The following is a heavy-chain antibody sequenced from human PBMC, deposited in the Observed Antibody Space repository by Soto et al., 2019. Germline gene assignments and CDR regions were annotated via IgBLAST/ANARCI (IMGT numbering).Heavy chain of an antibody. D-gene: IGHD4-17*01. Sequence: VQLQQWGAGLLKPSETLSLTCAVYGGSFSGFYWSWIRQPPGKALEWIGEINHSGSPYYNPSLKSRVTISVDTSKNHLSLNLSSVTAADTAVYYCARGGVTVGNYYYYFGMDVWGQGTKVTVSS. CDR2: INHSGSP. J-gene: IGHJ6*02. V-gene: IGHV4-34*01. CDR1: GGSFSGFY. CDR3: ARGGVTVGNYYYYFGMDV.